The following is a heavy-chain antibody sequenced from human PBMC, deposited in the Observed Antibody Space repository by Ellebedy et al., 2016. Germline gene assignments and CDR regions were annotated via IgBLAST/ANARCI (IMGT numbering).Heavy chain of an antibody. D-gene: IGHD4-17*01. V-gene: IGHV3-48*04. CDR3: ARDPGDYGDLRPNWYFDL. CDR1: GFTFSGYS. CDR2: ISGSSRTI. J-gene: IGHJ2*01. Sequence: GESLKISXAASGFTFSGYSMNWVRQAPGKGLEWVSHISGSSRTIYYADSVKGRFTISRDNAKNSLYLQMNSLRAEDTAVYYCARDPGDYGDLRPNWYFDLWGRGTLVTVSS.